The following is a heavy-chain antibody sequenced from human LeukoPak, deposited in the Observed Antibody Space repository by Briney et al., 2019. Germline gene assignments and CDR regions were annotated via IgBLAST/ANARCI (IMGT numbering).Heavy chain of an antibody. J-gene: IGHJ5*02. CDR1: GFIFSSYG. V-gene: IGHV3-30*18. Sequence: GGSLRLSCAASGFIFSSYGMHWVRQAPGKGLEWVAVISYDGGNKYYVDSVKGRFTISRDNSKSTLYLQMNSLRAEDTAVYYCAKDLKSDGSGVNWFDPWGQGTLVTVSS. CDR2: ISYDGGNK. CDR3: AKDLKSDGSGVNWFDP. D-gene: IGHD3-10*01.